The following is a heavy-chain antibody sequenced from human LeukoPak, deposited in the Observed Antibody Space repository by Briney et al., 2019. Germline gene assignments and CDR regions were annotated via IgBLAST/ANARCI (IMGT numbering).Heavy chain of an antibody. J-gene: IGHJ6*02. CDR1: GGSISSYY. CDR3: ARYEGGSYSYYYYGMDV. CDR2: IYTSGST. V-gene: IGHV4-4*07. D-gene: IGHD1-26*01. Sequence: SETLSLTCTVSGGSISSYYWSWIRQPAGKGLEWIGRIYTSGSTNYNPSLKSRVTMSVDTSKNQFSLKLSSATAADTAVYYCARYEGGSYSYYYYGMDVWGQGTTVTVSS.